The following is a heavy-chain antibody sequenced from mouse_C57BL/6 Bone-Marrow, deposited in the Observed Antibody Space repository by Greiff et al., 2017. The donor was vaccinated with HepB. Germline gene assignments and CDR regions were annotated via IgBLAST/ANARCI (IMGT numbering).Heavy chain of an antibody. CDR1: GYSFTSYW. D-gene: IGHD1-1*01. Sequence: QVQLQQSGAELAKPGASVKLSCKASGYSFTSYWMHWVKQRPGQGLEWIGYINPSSGYTKYNQKFKDKATLTADTSSSTAYMQLSSLTYEDSAVYSFSRSRVYDSSRRYGDRGPTLSVTS. CDR3: SRSRVYDSSRRY. CDR2: INPSSGYT. V-gene: IGHV1-7*01. J-gene: IGHJ2*01.